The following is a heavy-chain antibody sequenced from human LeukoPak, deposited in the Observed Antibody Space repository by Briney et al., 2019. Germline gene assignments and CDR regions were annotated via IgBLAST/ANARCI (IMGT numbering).Heavy chain of an antibody. J-gene: IGHJ5*02. D-gene: IGHD3-16*02. V-gene: IGHV3-74*01. Sequence: GGSLRLSCAASGFTFSSYWMHWVRQAPGKGLVWVSRINSDGSSTSYADSVKGRFTISRDNAKNALYLQMNSLRAEDTAVYYCARSRLSRVNWFDPWGQGTLVTVSS. CDR1: GFTFSSYW. CDR3: ARSRLSRVNWFDP. CDR2: INSDGSST.